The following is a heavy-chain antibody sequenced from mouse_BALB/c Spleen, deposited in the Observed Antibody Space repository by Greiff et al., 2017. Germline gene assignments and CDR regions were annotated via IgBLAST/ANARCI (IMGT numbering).Heavy chain of an antibody. Sequence: QVQLKESGPGLVAPSQSLSITCTVSGFSLTSYGVHWVRQPPGKGLEWLGVIWAGGSTNYNSALMSRLSISKDNSKSQVFLKMNSLQTDVTAMYYCARDRDYPRYWGQGTLVTVSA. V-gene: IGHV2-9*02. CDR3: ARDRDYPRY. CDR1: GFSLTSYG. D-gene: IGHD1-1*02. CDR2: IWAGGST. J-gene: IGHJ3*01.